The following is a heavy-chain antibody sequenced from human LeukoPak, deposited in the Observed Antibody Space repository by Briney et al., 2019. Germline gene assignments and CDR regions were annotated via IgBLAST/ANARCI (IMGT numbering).Heavy chain of an antibody. CDR3: ARAPLMVRGVEPDY. D-gene: IGHD3-10*01. CDR1: AGSMSGYY. Sequence: SETLSLTCSVSAGSMSGYYWSWIRQPPGKGLEWIGYIHYSGSTNYNPSLKSRVTISVDTSKNHFSLKLTSVTAADTAVYYCARAPLMVRGVEPDYWGQGTLVTVSS. J-gene: IGHJ4*02. CDR2: IHYSGST. V-gene: IGHV4-59*12.